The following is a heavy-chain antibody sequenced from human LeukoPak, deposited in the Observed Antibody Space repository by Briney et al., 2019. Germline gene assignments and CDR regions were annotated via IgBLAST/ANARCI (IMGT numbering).Heavy chain of an antibody. J-gene: IGHJ4*02. D-gene: IGHD3-3*01. Sequence: GASVKVSCKASGYTFTGYYMHWVRQAPGQGLEWMGWINPNSGGTNYAQKFQGRVTMTRDTSISTAYMELSRLRSDDTAVYYCARSVYYDFWSGYIPLGYWGQGTLVTASS. CDR3: ARSVYYDFWSGYIPLGY. CDR2: INPNSGGT. V-gene: IGHV1-2*02. CDR1: GYTFTGYY.